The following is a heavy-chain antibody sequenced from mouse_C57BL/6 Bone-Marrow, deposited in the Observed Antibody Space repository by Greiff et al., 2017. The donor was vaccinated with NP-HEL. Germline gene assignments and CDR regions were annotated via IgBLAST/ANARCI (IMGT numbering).Heavy chain of an antibody. V-gene: IGHV1-80*01. J-gene: IGHJ2*01. CDR2: IYPGDGDT. D-gene: IGHD1-1*01. CDR3: ASYYGSSPFDY. Sequence: QVQLKQSGAELVKPGASVKISCKASGYAFSSYWMNWVKQRPGKGLEWIGQIYPGDGDTNYNGKLKGKATLTADKSSSTAYMQLSSLTSEDSAVYFCASYYGSSPFDYWGQGTTLTVSS. CDR1: GYAFSSYW.